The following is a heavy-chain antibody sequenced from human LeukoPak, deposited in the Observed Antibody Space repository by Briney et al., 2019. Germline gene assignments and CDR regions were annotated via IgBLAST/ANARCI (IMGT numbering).Heavy chain of an antibody. D-gene: IGHD3-22*01. J-gene: IGHJ4*02. CDR2: IYDSGST. CDR1: GGSISSYH. Sequence: SETLSLTCTVSGGSISSYHWSWFRQAPGKGLEWIGYIYDSGSTNFNPSLKSRVTISRDTSKNRFSLNLNSVTAADTAVYFCARSPSGYRFDYWGQGALVTVSS. V-gene: IGHV4-59*01. CDR3: ARSPSGYRFDY.